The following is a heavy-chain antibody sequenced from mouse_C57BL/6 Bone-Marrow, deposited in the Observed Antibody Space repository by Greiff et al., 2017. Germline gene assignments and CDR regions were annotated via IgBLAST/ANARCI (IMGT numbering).Heavy chain of an antibody. J-gene: IGHJ4*01. CDR1: GFTFSSYA. Sequence: EVKLQESGGGLVKPGGSLKLSCAASGFTFSSYAMSWVRQTPETRLEWVATISDGGSYTYYPDNVKGRFTISRDNAKNNLYLQMSHLKSEDTAMYYCARKDYYGSSYAMGYWGQRTSDTVSS. CDR3: ARKDYYGSSYAMGY. V-gene: IGHV5-4*03. CDR2: ISDGGSYT. D-gene: IGHD1-1*01.